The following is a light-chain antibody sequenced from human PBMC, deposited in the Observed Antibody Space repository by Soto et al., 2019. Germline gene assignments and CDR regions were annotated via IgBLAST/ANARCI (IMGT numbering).Light chain of an antibody. CDR3: SSFTTSSTLDVV. V-gene: IGLV2-14*03. J-gene: IGLJ2*01. CDR1: SSDVGGYDY. Sequence: QSALTQPASVSGSPGQSITLSCTGTSSDVGGYDYVSWYQHHPGKAPKLMIYGVSNRPSGVSNRFSGSKSGNTASLTISGLQAEDEADYYCSSFTTSSTLDVVFGGGTKVTVL. CDR2: GVS.